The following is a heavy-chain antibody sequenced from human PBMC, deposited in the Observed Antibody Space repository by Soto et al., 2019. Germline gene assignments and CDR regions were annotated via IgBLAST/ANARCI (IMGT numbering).Heavy chain of an antibody. CDR1: GFTVSSKY. D-gene: IGHD2-15*01. Sequence: EVHLVESGGGLVQPGGSLRLSCAASGFTVSSKYMSWVRQAPGKGLEWVSLIQSAGPTYYADSVKGRFTISRDTSENTLHLQMDSLRAEATAVYYCARDEVLCDGGRCYGVPLDGWGKGTTVTVSS. CDR2: IQSAGPT. V-gene: IGHV3-66*01. J-gene: IGHJ6*04. CDR3: ARDEVLCDGGRCYGVPLDG.